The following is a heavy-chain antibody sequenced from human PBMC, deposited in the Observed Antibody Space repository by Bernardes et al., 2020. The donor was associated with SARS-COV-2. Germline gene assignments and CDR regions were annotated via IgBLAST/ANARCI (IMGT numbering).Heavy chain of an antibody. V-gene: IGHV3-74*01. CDR3: ARVISGYGDYSVDYYYYGMDV. CDR1: GFTFSSYW. J-gene: IGHJ6*02. Sequence: GGSLRLSCAASGFTFSSYWMHWVRQAPGKGLVWVSRINSDGSSTSYADSVKGRFTISRDNAKNTLYLQMNSLRAEDTAVYYCARVISGYGDYSVDYYYYGMDVWGQGTTVTVSS. D-gene: IGHD4-17*01. CDR2: INSDGSST.